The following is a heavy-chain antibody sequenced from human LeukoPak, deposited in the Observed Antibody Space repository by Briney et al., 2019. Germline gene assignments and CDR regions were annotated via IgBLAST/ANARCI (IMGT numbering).Heavy chain of an antibody. CDR3: ARSRPSIAAVKGFTKSWFDP. CDR1: GYTFTSYA. D-gene: IGHD6-13*01. Sequence: GASVKVSCKASGYTFTSYAMNWVRQAPGQGLEWMGWINTNTGNPTYAQGFTGRFVFSLDTSVSTAYLQISSLKAEDTAVYYCARSRPSIAAVKGFTKSWFDPWGQGTLVTVSS. V-gene: IGHV7-4-1*02. J-gene: IGHJ5*02. CDR2: INTNTGNP.